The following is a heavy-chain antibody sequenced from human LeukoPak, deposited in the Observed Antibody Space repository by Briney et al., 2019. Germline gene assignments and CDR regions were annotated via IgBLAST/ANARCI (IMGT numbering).Heavy chain of an antibody. V-gene: IGHV3-30-3*01. D-gene: IGHD1-26*01. CDR1: GLTFSSYA. CDR3: ARDGESSGRYYGYYFDY. CDR2: ISYDGSNK. J-gene: IGHJ4*02. Sequence: GGSLRLSCAASGLTFSSYAMNWVRQAPGKGLEWVAIISYDGSNKYYADSVKGRFTISRDNSKNTLYLQMNSLRGEDTAVYYCARDGESSGRYYGYYFDYWGQGTLVTVSS.